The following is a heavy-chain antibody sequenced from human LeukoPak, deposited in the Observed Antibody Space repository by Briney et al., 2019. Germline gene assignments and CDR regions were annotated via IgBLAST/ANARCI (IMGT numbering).Heavy chain of an antibody. V-gene: IGHV3-11*01. CDR3: ARTPPLYCSGGSCYSGTYFDY. CDR2: ISSSGSTI. J-gene: IGHJ4*02. D-gene: IGHD2-15*01. Sequence: GVSLRLSCAASGFIFSHYYMSWIRQAPGKGLEWVSYISSSGSTIYYADSVKGRFTISRDNAKNSLYLQMNSLRAEDTAVYYCARTPPLYCSGGSCYSGTYFDYWGQGTLVTVSS. CDR1: GFIFSHYY.